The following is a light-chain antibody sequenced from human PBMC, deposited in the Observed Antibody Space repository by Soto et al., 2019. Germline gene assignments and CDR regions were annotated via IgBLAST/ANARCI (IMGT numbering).Light chain of an antibody. CDR2: LDGSGSY. V-gene: IGLV4-60*02. Sequence: QSVLTQSSSASASLGSSVKLTCTLSSGHSSYIIAWHQQQPGKAPRYLMKLDGSGSYNKGSGVPDRFSGSSSGADRYLTISNLQFEDEADYYCETWDSNTRVFGTGTKVTVL. CDR1: SGHSSYI. CDR3: ETWDSNTRV. J-gene: IGLJ1*01.